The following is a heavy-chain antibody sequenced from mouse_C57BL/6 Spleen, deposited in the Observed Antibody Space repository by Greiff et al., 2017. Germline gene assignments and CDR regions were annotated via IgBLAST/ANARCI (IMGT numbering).Heavy chain of an antibody. V-gene: IGHV1-42*01. J-gene: IGHJ2*01. CDR2: INPSTGGT. CDR3: ARWNY. CDR1: GYSFTGYY. Sequence: EVQVVESGPELVKPGASVKISCKASGYSFTGYYMNWVKQSPEKSLEWIGEINPSTGGTTYNQKFKAKATLTVDKSSSTAYMQLKSLTSEDSAVYYCARWNYWGQGTTLTVSS.